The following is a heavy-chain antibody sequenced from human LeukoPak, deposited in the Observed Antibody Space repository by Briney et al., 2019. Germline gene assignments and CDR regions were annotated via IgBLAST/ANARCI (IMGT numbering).Heavy chain of an antibody. V-gene: IGHV3-21*01. J-gene: IGHJ5*02. CDR3: AKCSGGNCYHSDDH. CDR2: ISSGSRYI. D-gene: IGHD2-15*01. Sequence: GGSLRLSCAASGFTFSAHSMNWVRQAPGKGLEWVSSISSGSRYIYYADSVKGRFTISRDNAKDSLYLQMNSRRAEDTAVYYCAKCSGGNCYHSDDHWGQGTLVTVSP. CDR1: GFTFSAHS.